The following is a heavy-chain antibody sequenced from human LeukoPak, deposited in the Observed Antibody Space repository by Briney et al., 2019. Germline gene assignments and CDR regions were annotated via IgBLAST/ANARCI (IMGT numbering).Heavy chain of an antibody. Sequence: GASVKVSCKASGYTFTSYGISWVRQAPGQGLEWMGWISAYNVNTNYAQKLQGRVTMTTDTSTSTAYMELRSLRSDDTAVYYCARDTDIVVVPAAMVPLDYWGQGTLVTVSS. CDR3: ARDTDIVVVPAAMVPLDY. D-gene: IGHD2-2*01. CDR1: GYTFTSYG. J-gene: IGHJ4*02. V-gene: IGHV1-18*01. CDR2: ISAYNVNT.